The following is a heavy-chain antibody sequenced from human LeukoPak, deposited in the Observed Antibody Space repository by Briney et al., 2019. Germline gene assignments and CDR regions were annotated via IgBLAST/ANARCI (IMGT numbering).Heavy chain of an antibody. CDR1: GGSISGYY. V-gene: IGHV4-59*12. Sequence: SETLSLTCTVSGGSISGYYWSWIRQPPGKGLEWIGYIYYSGSTNYKPSLKSRVTISVETSKNQFSLKLSSVTAADTAVYYCAREGQQLDRIFDYWGQGTLVTVSS. CDR3: AREGQQLDRIFDY. CDR2: IYYSGST. D-gene: IGHD6-13*01. J-gene: IGHJ4*02.